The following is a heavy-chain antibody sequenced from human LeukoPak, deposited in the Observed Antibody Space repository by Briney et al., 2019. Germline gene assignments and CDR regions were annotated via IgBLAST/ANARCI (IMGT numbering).Heavy chain of an antibody. CDR2: IYYSGST. D-gene: IGHD1-26*01. CDR3: ASRVGATGKFDY. Sequence: PSETLSLTCTVSGDSISSSSYYWGWIRQPPGKGLEWIGSIYYSGSTYYNPSLKSRVTISVDTSKNQFSLKLSSVTAADTAVYYCASRVGATGKFDYWGQGTLVTVSS. V-gene: IGHV4-39*01. CDR1: GDSISSSSYY. J-gene: IGHJ4*02.